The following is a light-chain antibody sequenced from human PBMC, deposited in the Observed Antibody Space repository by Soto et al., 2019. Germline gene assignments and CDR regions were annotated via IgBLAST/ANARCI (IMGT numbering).Light chain of an antibody. CDR2: AAS. J-gene: IGKJ1*01. CDR1: QSISSY. CDR3: QQSYSTPVA. V-gene: IGKV1-39*01. Sequence: DIPMTQSPSSLSASVGDRVTITCRASQSISSYLNWYQQKLGKAPKLLIYAASSLQSGVPSRFSGSGSGTDFTLTISSLQPEDFATYSCQQSYSTPVAFGQGTKVEIK.